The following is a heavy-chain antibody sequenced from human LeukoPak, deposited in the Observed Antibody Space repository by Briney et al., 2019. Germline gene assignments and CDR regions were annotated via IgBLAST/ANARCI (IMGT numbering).Heavy chain of an antibody. CDR3: ARGIGRYSGSYTPWPYVDY. J-gene: IGHJ4*02. CDR1: GFTFNNYW. Sequence: GGSLRLSCVGSGFTFNNYWMSWVRQVPGKGLEWVASIKQDGSANSYVDSVKGRFTISRDNSEKSVFLQMSSLRAEDTAVYYCARGIGRYSGSYTPWPYVDYWGQGTLVTVSS. D-gene: IGHD1-26*01. V-gene: IGHV3-7*01. CDR2: IKQDGSAN.